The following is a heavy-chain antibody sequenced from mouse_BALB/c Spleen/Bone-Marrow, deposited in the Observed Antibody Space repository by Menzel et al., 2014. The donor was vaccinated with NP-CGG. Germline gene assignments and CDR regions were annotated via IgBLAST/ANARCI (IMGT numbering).Heavy chain of an antibody. J-gene: IGHJ4*01. CDR3: ARSKVLYAMDY. CDR2: ILPGNGST. CDR1: GFTFSSYW. D-gene: IGHD2-14*01. Sequence: VQRVESGAELMKPGASVKISCKATGFTFSSYWIEWVKQRPGHGLEWIGEILPGNGSTNYNEKFKGKATFTAETSSNTAYMQLSSLTSEDSAVYYCARSKVLYAMDYWGQGTSVTVSS. V-gene: IGHV1-9*01.